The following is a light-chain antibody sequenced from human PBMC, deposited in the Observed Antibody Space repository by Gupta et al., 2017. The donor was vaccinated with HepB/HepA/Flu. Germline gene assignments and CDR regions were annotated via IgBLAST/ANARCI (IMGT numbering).Light chain of an antibody. CDR2: DVG. J-gene: IGLJ2*01. CDR3: CSYAGSYVV. V-gene: IGLV2-11*01. Sequence: SALTQPRSVSGSPGQSVTISCTATSSDVGAYNFVSWSQQHPGKAPKLMIYDVGKRPSGVPDRFSGSTSGNTASLTIAGLQAEDEADYYCCSYAGSYVVFGGGTKLTVL. CDR1: SSDVGAYNF.